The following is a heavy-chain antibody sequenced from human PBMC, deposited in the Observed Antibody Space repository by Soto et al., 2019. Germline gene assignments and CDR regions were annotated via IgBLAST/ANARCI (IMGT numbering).Heavy chain of an antibody. CDR1: GFPFWTYS. Sequence: EVKLLESGGGLVQPGGSVRLSCAASGFPFWTYSMSWVRQAPRKGLEWVSGISGSGTATYYPDSVKGRFTVSRDNSKDTLFLQMNTLRVEDTAVYYCAKTRLYDNNDYHRDGFDVWGPGTVVTVSS. CDR3: AKTRLYDNNDYHRDGFDV. CDR2: ISGSGTAT. V-gene: IGHV3-23*01. D-gene: IGHD3-22*01. J-gene: IGHJ3*01.